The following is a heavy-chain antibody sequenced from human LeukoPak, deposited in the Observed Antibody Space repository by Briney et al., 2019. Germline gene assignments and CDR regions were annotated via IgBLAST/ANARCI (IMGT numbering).Heavy chain of an antibody. D-gene: IGHD3-22*01. CDR2: INHSGST. J-gene: IGHJ4*02. V-gene: IGHV4-34*01. CDR3: AIQRRTYYYDSSGYYSDY. Sequence: SETLSLTCAVYGVSFSGYYWSWLRQPPGKGLEWVGEINHSGSTNYNPSLNTRVTISVDTSKNQFSLKLSSVTAADTAVYYCAIQRRTYYYDSSGYYSDYWGQGTLVSVSS. CDR1: GVSFSGYY.